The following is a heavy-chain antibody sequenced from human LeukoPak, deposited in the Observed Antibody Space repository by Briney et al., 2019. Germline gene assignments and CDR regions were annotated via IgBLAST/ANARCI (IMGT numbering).Heavy chain of an antibody. D-gene: IGHD6-19*01. CDR3: ARDNSGWSVDY. CDR1: GYTFSSYY. Sequence: ASVKVSCKASGYTFSSYYMHWVRQAPGQGLEWMGIISPGGDYTRYAQKVQGRVSMTLDTSTSTVYMELNSLESEDTAMYYCARDNSGWSVDYWGQGTLVTVTS. V-gene: IGHV1-46*04. CDR2: ISPGGDYT. J-gene: IGHJ4*02.